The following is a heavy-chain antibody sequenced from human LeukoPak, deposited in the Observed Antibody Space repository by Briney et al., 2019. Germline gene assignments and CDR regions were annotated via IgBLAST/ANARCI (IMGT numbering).Heavy chain of an antibody. CDR3: ARWYSSSTNWFDP. J-gene: IGHJ5*02. D-gene: IGHD6-6*01. CDR2: INHSGST. V-gene: IGHV4-34*01. CDR1: GGSFSGYY. Sequence: SETLSLTCAVYGGSFSGYYWSWIRQPPGKGLEWIGEINHSGSTNYNPSLKSRVTISVDTSKNQFSLKLSSVTAADTAVYYCARWYSSSTNWFDPWGQGTLVTVSS.